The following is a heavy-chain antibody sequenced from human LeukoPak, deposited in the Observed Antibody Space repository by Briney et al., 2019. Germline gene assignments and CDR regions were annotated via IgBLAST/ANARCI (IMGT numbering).Heavy chain of an antibody. CDR3: ASVDFDNNAHYHYYLPN. J-gene: IGHJ4*02. Sequence: PGGSLRLSCAASGFTFSSYWMSWVRQAPGKGLEWVANIKQDGSQKEYADSVKGRFAISRDNVNNFLDLQMNSLRAEDTGVYYCASVDFDNNAHYHYYLPNWGQGTRVTVSS. CDR1: GFTFSSYW. D-gene: IGHD2/OR15-2a*01. V-gene: IGHV3-7*01. CDR2: IKQDGSQK.